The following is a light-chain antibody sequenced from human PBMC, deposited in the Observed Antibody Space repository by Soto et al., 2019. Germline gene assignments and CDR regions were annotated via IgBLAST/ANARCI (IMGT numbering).Light chain of an antibody. J-gene: IGLJ3*02. V-gene: IGLV1-40*01. CDR2: GNS. Sequence: QSVLTQPPSVSGAPGQRVTISCTGSSSNIGAGYDVHWCQQLPGTAPKLLISGNSNRPSGVPDRFSGSKSGTSASLAITGLQAEDEADYYCQSYDSSLSGWVFGGGTKVIVL. CDR1: SSNIGAGYD. CDR3: QSYDSSLSGWV.